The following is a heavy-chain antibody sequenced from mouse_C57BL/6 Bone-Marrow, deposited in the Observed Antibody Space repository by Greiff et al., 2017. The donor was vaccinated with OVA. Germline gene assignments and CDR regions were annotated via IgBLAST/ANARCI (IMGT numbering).Heavy chain of an antibody. J-gene: IGHJ4*01. CDR3: ARHSCAMDY. CDR2: IRNKANGYTT. CDR1: GFTFTDYY. V-gene: IGHV7-3*01. Sequence: EVKLMESGGGLVQPGGSLSLSCAASGFTFTDYYMSWVRQPPGKALEWLGFIRNKANGYTTEYSASVKGRFTISRDNSQSILYLQMNALRAEDSATYYCARHSCAMDYWGQGTSVTVSS.